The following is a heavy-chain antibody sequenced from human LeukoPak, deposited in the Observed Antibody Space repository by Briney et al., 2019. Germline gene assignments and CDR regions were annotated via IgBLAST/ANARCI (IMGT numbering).Heavy chain of an antibody. CDR2: IIPILGIA. J-gene: IGHJ6*02. Sequence: SVKVSCKASGGTFSSYAISWVRQAPGQGLEWMGRIIPILGIANYAQKFQGRVTITADKSTSTAYMELSSLRSEDTAVYYCVRDRVFVVVPAAMRPNYYYGMDVWGQGTTVTVSS. CDR1: GGTFSSYA. CDR3: VRDRVFVVVPAAMRPNYYYGMDV. D-gene: IGHD2-2*01. V-gene: IGHV1-69*04.